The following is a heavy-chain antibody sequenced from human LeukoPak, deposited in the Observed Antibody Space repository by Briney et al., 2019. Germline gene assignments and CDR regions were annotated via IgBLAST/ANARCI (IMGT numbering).Heavy chain of an antibody. CDR3: AREPNGGYFDY. Sequence: TGGSLRLSCAASGFTFSSYEMNWVRQAPGKGLEWVSYISSSGSTIYYADSVKGRFTISRDNAKNSLYLQMNSLRAEDTAVYYCAREPNGGYFDYWGQGTLVTVSS. V-gene: IGHV3-48*03. CDR1: GFTFSSYE. CDR2: ISSSGSTI. D-gene: IGHD3-10*01. J-gene: IGHJ4*02.